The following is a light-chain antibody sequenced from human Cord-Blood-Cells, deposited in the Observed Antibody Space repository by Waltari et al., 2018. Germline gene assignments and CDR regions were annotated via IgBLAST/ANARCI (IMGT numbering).Light chain of an antibody. J-gene: IGLJ3*02. CDR1: SSDVGSYNL. CDR2: EGS. CDR3: CSYAGSSRV. V-gene: IGLV2-23*01. Sequence: QSALTQPAPVSGSPGQSITISCTGTSSDVGSYNLVSWYQQHPGKAPKLMIYEGSKRPSGVSNRFSGYKSGNTASLTISGLQAEDEADYYCCSYAGSSRVFGGGTKLTVL.